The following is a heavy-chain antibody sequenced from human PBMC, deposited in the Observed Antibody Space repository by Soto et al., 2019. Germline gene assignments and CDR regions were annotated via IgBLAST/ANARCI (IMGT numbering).Heavy chain of an antibody. J-gene: IGHJ4*02. D-gene: IGHD5-12*01. CDR1: GGSFSGCY. CDR2: IDNSGST. V-gene: IGHV4-34*01. Sequence: SETLSLTCAVYGGSFSGCYWSWIRQPPGKGLEWIGEIDNSGSTNYNPSFKSRVTISVDTSKNQFSLKLSSVTAADTAVYYCARGPYRRDGYNPFDXWGQGTLVTVSX. CDR3: ARGPYRRDGYNPFDX.